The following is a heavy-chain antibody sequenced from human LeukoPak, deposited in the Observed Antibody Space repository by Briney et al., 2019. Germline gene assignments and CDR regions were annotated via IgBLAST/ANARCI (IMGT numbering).Heavy chain of an antibody. Sequence: SETLSLTCTVSGGSISTYYWNWIRQPPGRGLEWIGYIYHSGSTNYSPSLQSRVTISVDTSKNQFSLNLNSVTAADTAVYYCARGGAARLHFQNWGQGTLVTVSS. V-gene: IGHV4-59*01. CDR2: IYHSGST. D-gene: IGHD6-6*01. J-gene: IGHJ1*01. CDR3: ARGGAARLHFQN. CDR1: GGSISTYY.